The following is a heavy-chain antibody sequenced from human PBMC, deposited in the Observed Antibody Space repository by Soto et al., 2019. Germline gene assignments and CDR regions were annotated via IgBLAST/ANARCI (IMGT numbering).Heavy chain of an antibody. CDR3: ARERCSGGSCYHDY. Sequence: ASVKVSCKASGYTFTSYAMHWVRQAPGQRLEWMGWINPNSGGTNYAQKFQGWVTMTRDTSISTAYMELSRLRSDDTAVYYCARERCSGGSCYHDYWGQGTLVTVS. CDR1: GYTFTSYA. J-gene: IGHJ4*02. V-gene: IGHV1-2*04. CDR2: INPNSGGT. D-gene: IGHD2-15*01.